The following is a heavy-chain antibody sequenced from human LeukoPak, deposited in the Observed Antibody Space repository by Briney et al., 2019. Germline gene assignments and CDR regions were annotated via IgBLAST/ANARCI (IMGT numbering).Heavy chain of an antibody. CDR3: SVNYCSGGSCYML. CDR1: GFTFSGSV. CDR2: IRSKANSYAT. V-gene: IGHV3-73*01. D-gene: IGHD2-15*01. J-gene: IGHJ4*02. Sequence: PGGSLRLSCAASGFTFSGSVMHWVRQASGKGLEWVGRIRSKANSYATAYAASVKGRFTISRDDSKNTAYLQMNSLKPEDTAVYYCSVNYCSGGSCYMLWGQGTLVTVSS.